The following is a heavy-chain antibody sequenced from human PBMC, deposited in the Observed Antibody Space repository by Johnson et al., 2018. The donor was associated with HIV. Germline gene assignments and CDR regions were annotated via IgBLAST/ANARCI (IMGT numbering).Heavy chain of an antibody. J-gene: IGHJ3*02. V-gene: IGHV3-11*01. CDR2: ISSSGSTI. CDR1: GFSFTNAW. D-gene: IGHD5-18*01. CDR3: TTAPTTWIQVWSLGAFDI. Sequence: QMLLVESGGGRAKPGGSLRLSCAVSGFSFTNAWMSWVRQAPGKGLEWVSYISSSGSTIYYADSVKGRFTISRDNAKNSLYLQMNSLKTEDTAVYYCTTAPTTWIQVWSLGAFDIWGQGTMVTVSS.